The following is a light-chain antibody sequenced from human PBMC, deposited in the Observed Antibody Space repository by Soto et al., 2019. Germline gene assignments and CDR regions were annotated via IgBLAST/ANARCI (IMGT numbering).Light chain of an antibody. Sequence: QSALTQPASVSGSPGQSITISCTGTSSDVGSYNLVSWYQQHPGKAPKLMIYEGSKRPSGVSNRFSGSKSGNTASLTISGLQAEDEADYYCCSYAGSSTFHVVFVGGPKLTVL. J-gene: IGLJ2*01. CDR2: EGS. V-gene: IGLV2-23*03. CDR3: CSYAGSSTFHVV. CDR1: SSDVGSYNL.